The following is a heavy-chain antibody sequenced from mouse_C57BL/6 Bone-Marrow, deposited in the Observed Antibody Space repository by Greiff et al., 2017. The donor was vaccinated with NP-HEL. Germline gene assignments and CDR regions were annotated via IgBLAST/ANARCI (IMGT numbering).Heavy chain of an antibody. CDR2: IDPANGNT. D-gene: IGHD1-1*01. Sequence: EVQLQQSVAELVRPGASVKLSCTASGFNIKNTYMHWVKQRPEQGLEWIGRIDPANGNTKYAPKFQGKATITADTSSNTAYLQLSSLTSEDTAIYYWASYYGSFYWYFDVWGTGTTVTVSS. CDR3: ASYYGSFYWYFDV. CDR1: GFNIKNTY. V-gene: IGHV14-3*01. J-gene: IGHJ1*03.